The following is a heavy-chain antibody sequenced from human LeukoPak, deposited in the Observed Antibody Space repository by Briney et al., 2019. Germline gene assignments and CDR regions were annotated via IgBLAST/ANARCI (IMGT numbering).Heavy chain of an antibody. Sequence: SETLSLTCTVSGGSVSSGSYYWSWIRQPPGKGLEWIGYIYYSGSTNYNPSLKSRVTISVDTSKNQFSLKLSSVTAADTAVYYRASLLTGYLGNWFDPWGQGTLVTVSS. CDR1: GGSVSSGSYY. CDR3: ASLLTGYLGNWFDP. D-gene: IGHD3-9*01. CDR2: IYYSGST. V-gene: IGHV4-61*01. J-gene: IGHJ5*02.